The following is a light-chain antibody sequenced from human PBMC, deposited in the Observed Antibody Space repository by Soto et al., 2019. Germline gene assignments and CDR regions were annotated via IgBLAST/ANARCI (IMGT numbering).Light chain of an antibody. J-gene: IGKJ5*01. Sequence: DIQMTQSPSSLFASVGDRVTITCQATQDINIYLNWNQQKPGKAPNLLIYDASNLEIGVPSRFSGSGSGTHFTFTISSLQTEDIGTYYCQQYDILPITFGRGTRLEI. CDR1: QDINIY. CDR3: QQYDILPIT. V-gene: IGKV1-33*01. CDR2: DAS.